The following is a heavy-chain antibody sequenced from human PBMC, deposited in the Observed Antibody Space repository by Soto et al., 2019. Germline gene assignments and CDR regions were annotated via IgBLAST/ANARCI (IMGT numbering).Heavy chain of an antibody. J-gene: IGHJ4*02. CDR1: GFTFSSCW. V-gene: IGHV3-74*01. CDR2: INTGGSTT. Sequence: GGSLRLSCAASGFTFSSCWMHWVRQAPGKGLVWVSRINTGGSTTNYADSVKGRFTISRDNAKNTLYLQMSSLRAEDTAVYYCAREAGTCFDYWGQGTLVTVSS. CDR3: AREAGTCFDY. D-gene: IGHD1-1*01.